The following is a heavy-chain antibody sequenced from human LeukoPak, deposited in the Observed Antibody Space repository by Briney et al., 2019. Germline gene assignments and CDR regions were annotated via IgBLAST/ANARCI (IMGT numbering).Heavy chain of an antibody. D-gene: IGHD3-22*01. CDR2: ISYDGSNK. CDR1: GFTFSSYA. V-gene: IGHV3-30-3*01. CDR3: ARGTYGYYSWDY. Sequence: GGSLRLSCAASGFTFSSYAMHWVRQAPGKGLEWVAVISYDGSNKYYADSVKGRFTISRDNSKNTLHLQMSSLRADDTAIYYCARGTYGYYSWDYWGQGTLVTVSS. J-gene: IGHJ4*02.